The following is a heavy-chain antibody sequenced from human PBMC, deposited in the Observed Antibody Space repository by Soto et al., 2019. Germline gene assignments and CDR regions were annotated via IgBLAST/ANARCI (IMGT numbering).Heavy chain of an antibody. CDR3: ARGYSSSWYGFPDPDY. CDR1: GFTFSSHW. D-gene: IGHD6-13*01. V-gene: IGHV3-74*01. Sequence: WRSLRLPSTASGFTFSSHWMHWVRQAPGKGLVWVSRINSDGSSTSYADSVKGRFTISRDNAKNTLYLQMNSLRAEDTAVYYCARGYSSSWYGFPDPDYWGQGTLVTVSS. J-gene: IGHJ4*02. CDR2: INSDGSST.